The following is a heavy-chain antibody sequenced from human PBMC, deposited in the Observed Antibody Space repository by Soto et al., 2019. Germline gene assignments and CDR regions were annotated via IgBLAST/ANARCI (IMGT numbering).Heavy chain of an antibody. J-gene: IGHJ6*02. Sequence: QVQLVQSGAEVRKPGSSVKVSCKASGGTFASYALNWVRQAPGQGLEWMGGVIPIFGSSNHEQRFQGRLSITADKSKSTSYMELTSPTSDDSAVCYCARLFSVSARDFYYGMDVWGQGTTVTVSS. CDR2: VIPIFGSS. CDR1: GGTFASYA. V-gene: IGHV1-69*06. CDR3: ARLFSVSARDFYYGMDV.